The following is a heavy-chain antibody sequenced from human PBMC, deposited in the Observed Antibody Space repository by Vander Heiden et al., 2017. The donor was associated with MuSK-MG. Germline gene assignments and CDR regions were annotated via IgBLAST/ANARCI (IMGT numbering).Heavy chain of an antibody. J-gene: IGHJ3*02. Sequence: QVPLAESGGGVVQPGRSLRPSRTASGVTFSTYAVPRVRQAPGKGLEWVAVRSCDGSNKYYADSVKGRFTISRDNSKNTLYLQMSGLRAEDTAVYYCARDQDGYNSPGGAFDIWGQGTMVTVSS. D-gene: IGHD5-12*01. V-gene: IGHV3-30*04. CDR2: RSCDGSNK. CDR3: ARDQDGYNSPGGAFDI. CDR1: GVTFSTYA.